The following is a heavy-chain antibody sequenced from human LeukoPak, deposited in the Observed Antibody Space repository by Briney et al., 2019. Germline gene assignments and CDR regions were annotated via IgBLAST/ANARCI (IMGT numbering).Heavy chain of an antibody. J-gene: IGHJ6*02. CDR1: GYTFTSYY. CDR2: TNPSGGST. D-gene: IGHD6-19*01. CDR3: ARVLVAGSYYYYGMDV. V-gene: IGHV1-46*01. Sequence: ASVKVSCKASGYTFTSYYMHWVRQAPGQGLEWMGITNPSGGSTSYAQKFQGGVTMTRDTSTSTVYMELSSLRSEDTAVYYCARVLVAGSYYYYGMDVWGQGTTVTVSS.